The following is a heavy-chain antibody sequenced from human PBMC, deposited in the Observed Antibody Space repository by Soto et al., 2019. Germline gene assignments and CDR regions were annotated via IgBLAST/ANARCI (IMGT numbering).Heavy chain of an antibody. D-gene: IGHD6-13*01. CDR1: GGTFSKYA. CDR3: AREVSIAAAGTAGYYYMDV. V-gene: IGHV1-2*04. J-gene: IGHJ6*03. Sequence: ASVKVSCKASGGTFSKYAITWVRQAPGQGLEWMGWINPNSGGTNYAQKFQGWVTMTRDTSISTAYMELSRLRSDDTAVYYCAREVSIAAAGTAGYYYMDVWGKGTTVTVSS. CDR2: INPNSGGT.